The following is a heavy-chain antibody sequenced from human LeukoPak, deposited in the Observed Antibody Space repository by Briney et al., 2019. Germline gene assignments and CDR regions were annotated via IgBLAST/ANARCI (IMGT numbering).Heavy chain of an antibody. J-gene: IGHJ5*02. Sequence: GGSLRLSCAASGFTFSTFAMLWVRQPRGKGLEWVSSIFPSGGEILYADSVRGRFTISRDNSKSTLSLQMNSLKAEDTAIYYCAKDQYIAVVVTASGFDPWGQGTLVTVSS. CDR2: IFPSGGEI. CDR1: GFTFSTFA. V-gene: IGHV3-23*01. CDR3: AKDQYIAVVVTASGFDP. D-gene: IGHD2-21*02.